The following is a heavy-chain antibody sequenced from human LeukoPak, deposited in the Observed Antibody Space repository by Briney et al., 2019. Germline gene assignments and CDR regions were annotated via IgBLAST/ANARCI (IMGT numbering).Heavy chain of an antibody. Sequence: KPGGSLRLSCAASGFTFSSYSMNWVRQAPGKGLEWVSSISSSSSYIYYADSVKGRFTISRDNAKNSLYLQMNSLRAEDTAVYYCARDRFGTAAAGTFDYWGQGTLVTVSS. CDR3: ARDRFGTAAAGTFDY. D-gene: IGHD6-13*01. V-gene: IGHV3-21*01. CDR2: ISSSSSYI. CDR1: GFTFSSYS. J-gene: IGHJ4*02.